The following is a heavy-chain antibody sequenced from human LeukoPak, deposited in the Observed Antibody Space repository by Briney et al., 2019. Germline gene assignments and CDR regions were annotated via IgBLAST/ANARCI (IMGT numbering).Heavy chain of an antibody. CDR2: ISSSSSYI. CDR1: GFTFSSYS. D-gene: IGHD5-18*01. V-gene: IGHV3-21*01. J-gene: IGHJ4*02. Sequence: GGSLRLSCAASGFTFSSYSMNWVRQAPGKGLEWVSSISSSSSYINYADSVKGRFTISRDNAKNSLYLQMNSLRAEDTAVYYCARDHGELDTAMVYDYWGQGTLVTVSS. CDR3: ARDHGELDTAMVYDY.